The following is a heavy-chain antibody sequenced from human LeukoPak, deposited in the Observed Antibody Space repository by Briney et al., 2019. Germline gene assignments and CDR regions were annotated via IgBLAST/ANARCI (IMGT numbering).Heavy chain of an antibody. CDR2: IYYSGST. J-gene: IGHJ5*02. Sequence: PSETLSLTCTVSGGSVSSGSYYWSWIRPPPGKGLEWIGYIYYSGSTNYNPSLNSRVTISVGTSKNQFSLKLISVTAADTSSYYSARASGLRYFDWSRKNWFDPWGHGTLVTASS. CDR1: GGSVSSGSYY. CDR3: ARASGLRYFDWSRKNWFDP. D-gene: IGHD3-9*01. V-gene: IGHV4-61*01.